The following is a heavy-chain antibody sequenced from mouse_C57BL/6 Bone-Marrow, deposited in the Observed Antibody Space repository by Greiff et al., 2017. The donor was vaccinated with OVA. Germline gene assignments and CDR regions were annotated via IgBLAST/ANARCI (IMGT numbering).Heavy chain of an antibody. J-gene: IGHJ2*01. CDR3: TRGRLRQGGNSDY. D-gene: IGHD2-4*01. Sequence: EVMLVESGGGLVQPGGSMKLSCVASGFTFSNYWMNWVRQSPEKGLEWVAQIRLKSDNYATHYAESVKGRFTISRDDSKSSDYLQMNSLRAEETGINFCTRGRLRQGGNSDYWAQGTTLTVSS. CDR1: GFTFSNYW. CDR2: IRLKSDNYAT. V-gene: IGHV6-3*01.